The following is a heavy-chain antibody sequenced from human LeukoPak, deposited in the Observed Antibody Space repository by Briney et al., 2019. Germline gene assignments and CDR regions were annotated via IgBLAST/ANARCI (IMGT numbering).Heavy chain of an antibody. CDR3: ARHKIGGEFNLLPYNWFDP. CDR2: MNPNSGNT. V-gene: IGHV1-8*01. CDR1: GYTFTSYD. D-gene: IGHD3-10*01. Sequence: ASVKVSCKASGYTFTSYDINWVRQATGQGLEWMGWMNPNSGNTGYAQKFQGRVTMTRNTSISTAYMELSSLRSEDTAVYYCARHKIGGEFNLLPYNWFDPWGQGTLVTVSS. J-gene: IGHJ5*02.